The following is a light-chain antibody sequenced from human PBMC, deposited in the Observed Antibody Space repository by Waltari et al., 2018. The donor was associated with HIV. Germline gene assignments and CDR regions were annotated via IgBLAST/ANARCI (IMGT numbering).Light chain of an antibody. CDR2: EAS. CDR3: QQYGTSPYT. V-gene: IGKV3-20*01. J-gene: IGKJ4*01. Sequence: EIVLTQSPATLSLSPGDRATLSCRASHDTVGDSLAWYQQKPGQAPRLLIYEASTRATGIPDRFSGSGSGADFTLTISRLEPEDFAVYHCQQYGTSPYTFGGGTKVEIK. CDR1: HDTVGDS.